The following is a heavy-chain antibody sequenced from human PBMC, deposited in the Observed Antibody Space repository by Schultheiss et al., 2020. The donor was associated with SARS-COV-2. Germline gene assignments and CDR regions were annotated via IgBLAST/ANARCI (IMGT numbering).Heavy chain of an antibody. CDR3: ARDRSHGDYPQSGRPSGMDV. V-gene: IGHV4-30-4*01. D-gene: IGHD4-17*01. CDR2: IYYSGST. CDR1: GGSISSYY. J-gene: IGHJ6*02. Sequence: SETLSLTCTVSGGSISSYYWSWIRQPPGKGLEWIGYIYYSGSTYYNPSLKSRVTISVDTSKNQFSLKLSSVTAADTAVYYCARDRSHGDYPQSGRPSGMDVWGQGTTVTVSS.